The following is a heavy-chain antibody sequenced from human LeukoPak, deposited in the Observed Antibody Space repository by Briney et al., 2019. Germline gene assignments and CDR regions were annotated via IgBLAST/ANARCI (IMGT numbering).Heavy chain of an antibody. CDR3: AKELGGTDD. D-gene: IGHD3-16*01. V-gene: IGHV3-30*18. CDR1: GFSFSSDG. CDR2: ISYDGRNK. Sequence: GGSLRLSYAASGFSFSSDGMHWGRQAPGKGLEWVAVISYDGRNKYYADSVKGRFTISRDNSKNTLYLQMNSLRAENTVVYYFAKELGGTDDWGQGTLVTVSS. J-gene: IGHJ4*02.